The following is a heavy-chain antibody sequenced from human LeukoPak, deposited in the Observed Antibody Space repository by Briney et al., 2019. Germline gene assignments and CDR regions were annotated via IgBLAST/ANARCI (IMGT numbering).Heavy chain of an antibody. Sequence: SETLSLTCAVYGGSFSGYYWSWIRQPAGKGLEWIGRIFTSGSTKYNPSLKSRVTISVDTSKSQFSLKLSSVTAADTAVYYCAREGKITMVRGVIRYYYMDVWGKGTTVTISS. D-gene: IGHD3-10*01. CDR3: AREGKITMVRGVIRYYYMDV. V-gene: IGHV4-4*07. J-gene: IGHJ6*03. CDR2: IFTSGST. CDR1: GGSFSGYY.